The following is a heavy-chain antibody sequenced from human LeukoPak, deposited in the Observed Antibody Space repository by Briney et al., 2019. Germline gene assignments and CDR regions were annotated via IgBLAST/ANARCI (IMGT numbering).Heavy chain of an antibody. CDR2: IYYSGST. Sequence: SQTLSLTCTVSGGSISSGGYYWSWIRQHPGKGLEWFGYIYYSGSTYYNPSLKSRVTISVDTSKNQFSLKLSSVTAADTAVYYCASRGGYYDSTGYRYFDYWGQGTLVTVSS. J-gene: IGHJ4*02. D-gene: IGHD3-22*01. CDR3: ASRGGYYDSTGYRYFDY. CDR1: GGSISSGGYY. V-gene: IGHV4-31*03.